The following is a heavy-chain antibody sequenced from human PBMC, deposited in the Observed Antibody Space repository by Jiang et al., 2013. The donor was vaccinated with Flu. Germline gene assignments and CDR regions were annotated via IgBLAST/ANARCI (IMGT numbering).Heavy chain of an antibody. Sequence: QSGSELKKPGASVKVSCKASGYTFTSYAMNWVRQAPGQGLEWMGWINTNTGNPTYAQGFTGRFVFSLDTSVSTAYLQICSLKAEDTAVYYCARDSYYYDSTDAFDIWAKGQWSPSLQ. CDR2: INTNTGNP. J-gene: IGHJ3*02. CDR1: GYTFTSYA. CDR3: ARDSYYYDSTDAFDI. D-gene: IGHD3-22*01. V-gene: IGHV7-4-1*01.